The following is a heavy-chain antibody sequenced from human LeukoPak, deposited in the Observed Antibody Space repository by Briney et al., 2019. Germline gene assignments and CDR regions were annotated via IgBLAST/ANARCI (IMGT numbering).Heavy chain of an antibody. J-gene: IGHJ5*02. V-gene: IGHV1-8*01. Sequence: ASVKVSCKASGYTFTSYDINWVRQATGQGLEWMGWMNPNSGNTGYAQKFQGRVTMTRNTSISTAYMELSSLRSEDTAVYYCARDINGGNPEWGDWFDPWGQGTLVTVSS. CDR1: GYTFTSYD. D-gene: IGHD4-23*01. CDR3: ARDINGGNPEWGDWFDP. CDR2: MNPNSGNT.